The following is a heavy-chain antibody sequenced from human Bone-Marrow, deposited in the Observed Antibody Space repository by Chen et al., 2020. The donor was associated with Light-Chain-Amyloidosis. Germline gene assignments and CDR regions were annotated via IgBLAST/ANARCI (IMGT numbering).Heavy chain of an antibody. Sequence: EAQLVESGGGLVQPGRSLRLSCAASGFTFDDFAMHWVRQAPGKGLEWVSVISWNSGIMGSAESVRGRYNISRDNAKSSRDLQMNSRTPEDTALYYCVKSVAPHWYYMDVWGKGTSVTVSS. CDR3: VKSVAPHWYYMDV. D-gene: IGHD1-1*01. CDR1: GFTFDDFA. J-gene: IGHJ6*03. CDR2: ISWNSGIM. V-gene: IGHV3-9*01.